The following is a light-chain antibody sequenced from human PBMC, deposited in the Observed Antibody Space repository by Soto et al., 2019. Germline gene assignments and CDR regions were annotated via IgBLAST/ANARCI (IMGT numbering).Light chain of an antibody. CDR2: ASS. CDR1: QDVVNN. J-gene: IGKJ4*01. CDR3: QQYYHSALT. V-gene: IGKV3D-15*01. Sequence: VMTQSPCILSASPGERVTLFCRASQDVVNNIAWYQVKPAQPPRLLIYASSTMATGIPATFSGSGSETQFSLTISSLQSEDSAVYCCQQYYHSALTFGRGTKVEIK.